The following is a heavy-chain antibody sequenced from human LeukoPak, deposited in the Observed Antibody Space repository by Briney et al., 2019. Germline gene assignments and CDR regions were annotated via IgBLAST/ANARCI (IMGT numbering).Heavy chain of an antibody. CDR2: ISGSGGAA. Sequence: GGSLRLSCVASGFTFTSDAMSWVRQAPGKGLEWVSDISGSGGAAYYADSVKGRFTISRDNSKNTLYLQMNSLRADDTAVYYCAKDQAFSNYYFDFWGQGTLVTVSS. CDR3: AKDQAFSNYYFDF. CDR1: GFTFTSDA. J-gene: IGHJ4*02. V-gene: IGHV3-23*01. D-gene: IGHD4-11*01.